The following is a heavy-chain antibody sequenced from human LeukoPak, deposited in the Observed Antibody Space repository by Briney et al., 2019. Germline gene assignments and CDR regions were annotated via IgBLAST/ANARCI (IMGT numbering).Heavy chain of an antibody. J-gene: IGHJ4*02. CDR1: GGTFSSYA. CDR3: ARESGSYFPSTFDY. V-gene: IGHV1-69*13. Sequence: ASVKVSCKASGGTFSSYAISWVRQAPGRGLEWMGGIIPIFGTANYAQKFQGRVTITADESTSTAYMELSSLRSEDTAVYYCARESGSYFPSTFDYWGQGTLVTVSS. D-gene: IGHD1-26*01. CDR2: IIPIFGTA.